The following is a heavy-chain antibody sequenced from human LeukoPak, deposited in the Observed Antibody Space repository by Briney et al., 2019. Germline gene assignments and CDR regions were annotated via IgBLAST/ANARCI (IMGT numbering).Heavy chain of an antibody. Sequence: GRSLRLSCAASGFTFSSYGMHWVRQAPGKGLEWVSSMKESTADTYYADSVNGRFTISRDSSKNTLFLQMNSLRAEDTAVYYCAKGVAMNTAMDVWGQGTTVTVSS. CDR2: MKESTADT. CDR1: GFTFSSYG. J-gene: IGHJ6*02. V-gene: IGHV3-23*01. D-gene: IGHD1/OR15-1a*01. CDR3: AKGVAMNTAMDV.